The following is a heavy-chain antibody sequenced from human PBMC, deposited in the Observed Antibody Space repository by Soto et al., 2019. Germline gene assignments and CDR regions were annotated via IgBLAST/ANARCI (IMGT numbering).Heavy chain of an antibody. V-gene: IGHV3-30*18. CDR2: ISYDGSNK. D-gene: IGHD5-18*01. Sequence: QVQLVESGGGVVQPGRSLRLSCAASGFTFSSYGMHWVRQAPGKGLEWVAGISYDGSNKYYADSVKGRFTISRDSSKNTLYLQMNSLGAEETAVYYCANDLHGCGYGYVAYYDSMDVWGQGSTVGVSS. CDR1: GFTFSSYG. J-gene: IGHJ6*02. CDR3: ANDLHGCGYGYVAYYDSMDV.